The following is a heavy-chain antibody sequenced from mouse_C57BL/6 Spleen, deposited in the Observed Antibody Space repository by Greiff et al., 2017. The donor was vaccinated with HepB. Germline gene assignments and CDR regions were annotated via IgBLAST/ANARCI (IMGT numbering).Heavy chain of an antibody. CDR3: ARGDGYPWFAY. CDR1: GFNIKNAY. V-gene: IGHV14-3*01. Sequence: VQLQQSVAELVRPGASVQLSCTASGFNIKNAYMHWVKQRPEQCLEWIGRIDPANGNTKYAPKFQGKATITSDTSSNTAYLQLSSLTSEDTAIYSCARGDGYPWFAYWGQGTLVTVSA. D-gene: IGHD2-3*01. J-gene: IGHJ3*01. CDR2: IDPANGNT.